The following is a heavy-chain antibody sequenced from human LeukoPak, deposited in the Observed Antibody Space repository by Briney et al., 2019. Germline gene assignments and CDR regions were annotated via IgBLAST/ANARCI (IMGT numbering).Heavy chain of an antibody. J-gene: IGHJ6*02. CDR2: INPNSGGT. D-gene: IGHD3/OR15-3a*01. CDR1: GYTFTGYF. CDR3: ARDRLDLSSPGYYYYGMDV. Sequence: ASVKVSCKASGYTFTGYFMHWVRQAPGQGLEWMGWINPNSGGTNYAQKFQGRVTMTRDTSISTAYMELRSLRSDDTSVYYCARDRLDLSSPGYYYYGMDVWGQGTTVTVSS. V-gene: IGHV1-2*02.